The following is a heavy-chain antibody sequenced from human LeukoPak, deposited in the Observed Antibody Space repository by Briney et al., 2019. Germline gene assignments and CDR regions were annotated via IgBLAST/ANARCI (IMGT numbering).Heavy chain of an antibody. CDR1: GFTFSSYS. D-gene: IGHD3-10*01. CDR2: ISSSSSTI. J-gene: IGHJ4*02. CDR3: ARDIEPSLWFGELPSPGPFDY. V-gene: IGHV3-48*04. Sequence: GGSLRLSCAASGFTFSSYSMNWVRQAPGKGLEWVSYISSSSSTIYYADSVKGRFTISRDNAKNSLYLQMNSLRAEDTAVYYCARDIEPSLWFGELPSPGPFDYWGQGALVTVSS.